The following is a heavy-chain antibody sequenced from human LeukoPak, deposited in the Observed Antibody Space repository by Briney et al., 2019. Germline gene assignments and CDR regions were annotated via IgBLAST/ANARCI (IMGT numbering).Heavy chain of an antibody. V-gene: IGHV3-23*01. D-gene: IGHD7-27*01. J-gene: IGHJ4*02. Sequence: ETLSLTCTVSGGSISSSSYYLGWVRQPPVKGLEWVSGIGGNSGSTDYADSLKGRFTISIDTSKHTLYLQMNSLRAEDTAVYYCAKGWGDYWGQGTQVTVSS. CDR3: AKGWGDY. CDR2: IGGNSGST. CDR1: GGSISSSSYY.